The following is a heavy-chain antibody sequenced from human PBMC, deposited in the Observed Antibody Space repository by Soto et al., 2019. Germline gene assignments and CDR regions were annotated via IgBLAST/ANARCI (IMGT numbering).Heavy chain of an antibody. CDR3: AKLPYYDILTGYHYFDY. Sequence: GGSLRLSCAASGVTFSSYAMSWVRQAPGKGLEWGSAIRGSGGSTYYADSVKGRFTISRDNSKNTLYLQMNSLRAEDTAVYYCAKLPYYDILTGYHYFDYWGQGTLVTVSS. D-gene: IGHD3-9*01. J-gene: IGHJ4*02. CDR1: GVTFSSYA. CDR2: IRGSGGST. V-gene: IGHV3-23*01.